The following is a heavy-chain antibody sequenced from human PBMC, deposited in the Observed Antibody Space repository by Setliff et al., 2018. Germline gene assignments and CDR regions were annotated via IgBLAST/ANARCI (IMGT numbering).Heavy chain of an antibody. CDR2: IIPMFGT. CDR3: ARNMGMGQRDYFDY. Sequence: SVKVSCKASGYTFTGYYMHWVRQAPGQGLEWMGGIIPMFGTNYAQKFQGRVTFTADDSATTTYMELSSLTSEDTAIYYCARNMGMGQRDYFDYWGRGTLVTVSS. J-gene: IGHJ4*02. D-gene: IGHD6-13*01. CDR1: GYTFTGYY. V-gene: IGHV1-69*13.